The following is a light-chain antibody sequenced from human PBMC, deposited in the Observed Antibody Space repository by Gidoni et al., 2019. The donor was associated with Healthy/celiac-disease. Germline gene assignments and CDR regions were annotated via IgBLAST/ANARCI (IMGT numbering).Light chain of an antibody. Sequence: VFTPSPVTLSLSPGERATLSCRASQSVSSSYLAWYQQKPGQAPRLLIYGASSRATGSPERCSGSGSGTDVTLTISRREPEELAVYYCQQYGSSPPVTFGQGTKVEIK. CDR3: QQYGSSPPVT. J-gene: IGKJ1*01. CDR1: QSVSSSY. V-gene: IGKV3-20*01. CDR2: GAS.